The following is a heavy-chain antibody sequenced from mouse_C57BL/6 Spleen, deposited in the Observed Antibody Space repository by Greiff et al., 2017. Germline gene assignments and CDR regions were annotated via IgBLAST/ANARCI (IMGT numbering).Heavy chain of an antibody. J-gene: IGHJ2*01. V-gene: IGHV1-55*01. CDR1: GYTFTSYW. Sequence: VQLQQPGAELVKPGASVKMSCKASGYTFTSYWITWVKQRPGQGLEWIGDIYPGSGSTNYNEKFKSKATLTVDTSSSAAYMQLSSLTSEDSAVYYCARSNDYSCGYFDYWGQGTTLTVAS. CDR2: IYPGSGST. D-gene: IGHD2-4*01. CDR3: ARSNDYSCGYFDY.